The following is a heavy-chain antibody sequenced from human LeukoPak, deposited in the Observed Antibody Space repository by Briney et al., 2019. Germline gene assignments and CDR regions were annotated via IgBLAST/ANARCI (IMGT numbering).Heavy chain of an antibody. CDR2: IDSGGST. Sequence: PGGSLRLSCAASGFTVSSNYMSWVRQAPGKGLEWVSVIDSGGSTYYADSVKGRFTISRDNSKNTLYLQMNSLRAEDTAVYYCATYMVRTDAYYDWGQGTLVTVSS. D-gene: IGHD3-10*01. CDR1: GFTVSSNY. J-gene: IGHJ4*02. V-gene: IGHV3-53*01. CDR3: ATYMVRTDAYYD.